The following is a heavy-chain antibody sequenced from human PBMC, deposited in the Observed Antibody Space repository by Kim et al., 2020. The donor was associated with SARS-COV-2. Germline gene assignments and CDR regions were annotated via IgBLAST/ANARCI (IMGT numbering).Heavy chain of an antibody. CDR1: GYSFSNYG. V-gene: IGHV1-18*01. J-gene: IGHJ4*02. D-gene: IGHD2-2*01. CDR3: ARSIVVAAAADS. Sequence: ASVKVSCKASGYSFSNYGFTWVRQAPEQGLEWMGWISGYNGHTTYAQKFQGRVTMTTDTSTSTAYMELRSLTSDDTAMYYCARSIVVAAAADSWGQGTLVTV. CDR2: ISGYNGHT.